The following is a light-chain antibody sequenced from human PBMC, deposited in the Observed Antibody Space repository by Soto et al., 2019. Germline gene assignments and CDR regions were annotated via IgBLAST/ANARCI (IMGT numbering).Light chain of an antibody. CDR3: QQYHNLCT. V-gene: IGKV3-15*01. CDR2: RAS. CDR1: HYIYST. J-gene: IGKJ1*01. Sequence: EIGMTQAQSTLSVSPGERATLSCTASHYIYSTVAWLQQIPGQAPRLLIYRASTRANGTPARFTGSGSGTEFTLTITSLQSEDFALDYWQQYHNLCTFGQGNQLESK.